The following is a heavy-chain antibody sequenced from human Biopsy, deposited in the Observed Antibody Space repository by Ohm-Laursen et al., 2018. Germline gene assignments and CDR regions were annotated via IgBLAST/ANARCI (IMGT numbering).Heavy chain of an antibody. J-gene: IGHJ6*02. D-gene: IGHD2/OR15-2a*01. V-gene: IGHV4-34*01. CDR1: GESFNGYY. CDR2: INHSGRT. Sequence: SDTLSLTWAVYGESFNGYYWSWIRQTPGKGLEWIGEINHSGRTNYNPSLKSRVTISVETSKNQFSLKVRSVTAADTAVYYCVRGVDFYDPYHYYALDVWGQGTTVSVSS. CDR3: VRGVDFYDPYHYYALDV.